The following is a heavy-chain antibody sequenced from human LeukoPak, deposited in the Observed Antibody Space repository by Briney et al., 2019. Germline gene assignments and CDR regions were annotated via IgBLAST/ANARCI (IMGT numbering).Heavy chain of an antibody. J-gene: IGHJ4*02. V-gene: IGHV3-23*01. CDR3: AKVVYSGSYRYFDY. Sequence: PGGSLRLSCAASGFTFSSYAMSWVRQAPGEGLEWVSVITSSGGTTYYADSVKGRLAISRDNSNDTLYLQMHSLRAEDTAVYYCAKVVYSGSYRYFDYWGQGTLVTVSS. D-gene: IGHD1-26*01. CDR2: ITSSGGTT. CDR1: GFTFSSYA.